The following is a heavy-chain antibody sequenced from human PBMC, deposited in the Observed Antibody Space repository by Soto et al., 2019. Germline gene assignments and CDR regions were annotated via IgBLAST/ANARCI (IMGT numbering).Heavy chain of an antibody. D-gene: IGHD3-22*01. V-gene: IGHV3-74*01. J-gene: IGHJ5*02. CDR1: EFTFSKYW. CDR3: ARDYYYDSRSSSVNWFDP. CDR2: INMDGTKT. Sequence: GSLRLSCVASEFTFSKYWMHWVRQAPGKGLVWVSRINMDGTKTAYADSVKGRFTVSRDNANNTLYLQMNSLGVEDTAVYYCARDYYYDSRSSSVNWFDPWGQGTLVTVSS.